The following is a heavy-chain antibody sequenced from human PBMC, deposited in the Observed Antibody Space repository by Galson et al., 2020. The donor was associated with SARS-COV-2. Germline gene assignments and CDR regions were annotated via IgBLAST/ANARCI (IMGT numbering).Heavy chain of an antibody. CDR3: SATMLY. V-gene: IGHV3-74*01. CDR2: INSDGNIT. Sequence: GGSLRLSCTASGFTFSTYWMHWVRQAPGKGLVWVSRINSDGNITSYADSVKGRFTVSRDNAKNTLYLQMNSLRVEDTAVYYCSATMLYWGQGTLVTVSS. D-gene: IGHD2-8*01. CDR1: GFTFSTYW. J-gene: IGHJ4*02.